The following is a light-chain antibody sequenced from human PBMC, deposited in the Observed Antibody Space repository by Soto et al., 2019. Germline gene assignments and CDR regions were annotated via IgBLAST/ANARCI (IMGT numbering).Light chain of an antibody. CDR3: QQYNNWPPIT. J-gene: IGKJ5*01. V-gene: IGKV3-15*01. Sequence: EIMMTHSPATLSVSPGERATLSCRASQSVRNNLAWYQHKPGQVPRLLIYYASTRATGIPARFSGSGSGTEFTLTISSLQSEDVPVYYCQQYNNWPPITFGQGPRLEIK. CDR1: QSVRNN. CDR2: YAS.